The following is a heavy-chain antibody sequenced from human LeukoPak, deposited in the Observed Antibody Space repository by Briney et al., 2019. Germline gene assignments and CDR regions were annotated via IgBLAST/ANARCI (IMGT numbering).Heavy chain of an antibody. CDR3: ARAPYYDFWSGYYPTSYYFDY. CDR1: GGTFSSYA. CDR2: IIPIFGTA. D-gene: IGHD3-3*01. J-gene: IGHJ4*02. Sequence: SVKVSCKASGGTFSSYAISWVRQAPGQGLEWMGGIIPIFGTANYAQKFQGRVTIPADESTSTAYMELSRLRSDDTAVYYCARAPYYDFWSGYYPTSYYFDYWGQGTLVTVSS. V-gene: IGHV1-69*13.